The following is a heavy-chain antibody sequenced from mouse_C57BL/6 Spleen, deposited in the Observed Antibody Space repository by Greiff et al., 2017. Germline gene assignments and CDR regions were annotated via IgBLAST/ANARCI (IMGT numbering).Heavy chain of an antibody. CDR1: GYSFTGYY. J-gene: IGHJ2*01. D-gene: IGHD1-1*01. Sequence: VQLQQSGPELVKPGASVKISCKASGYSFTGYYMNWVKQSPEKSLEWIGEINPSTGGTTYNQKFKAKATLTVDKSSSTAYMQLKSLTSEDSAVYYCARSDYYGSSYDYWGQGTTLTVSS. CDR2: INPSTGGT. CDR3: ARSDYYGSSYDY. V-gene: IGHV1-42*01.